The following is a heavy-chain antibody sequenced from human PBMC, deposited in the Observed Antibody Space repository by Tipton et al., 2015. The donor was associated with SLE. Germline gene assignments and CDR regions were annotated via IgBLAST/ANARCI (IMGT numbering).Heavy chain of an antibody. Sequence: TLSLTCTVSGGSISSHYWSWIRQPPGKGREWIGYIYYSGSTNYNPSLKSRVTISVDTSKNQFSLKLSSVTAADTAVYYCATEIPGATQPGVYWGQGTLVTVSS. D-gene: IGHD1-14*01. J-gene: IGHJ4*02. CDR3: ATEIPGATQPGVY. V-gene: IGHV4-59*08. CDR2: IYYSGST. CDR1: GGSISSHY.